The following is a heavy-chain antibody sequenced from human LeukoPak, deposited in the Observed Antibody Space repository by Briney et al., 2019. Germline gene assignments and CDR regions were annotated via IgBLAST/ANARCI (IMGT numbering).Heavy chain of an antibody. J-gene: IGHJ4*02. CDR1: GGSISSDAYH. V-gene: IGHV4-39*01. D-gene: IGHD7-27*01. CDR3: GRLNTDWGFLFDS. CDR2: IYYSGSI. Sequence: SETLSFTCTVSGGSISSDAYHWGWVRQPPGKGLEWIGTIYYSGSIYYNQSLRGRVALSVDTSKNQFSLKLTSVTAADTAVYYCGRLNTDWGFLFDSWGQGTLVTVSS.